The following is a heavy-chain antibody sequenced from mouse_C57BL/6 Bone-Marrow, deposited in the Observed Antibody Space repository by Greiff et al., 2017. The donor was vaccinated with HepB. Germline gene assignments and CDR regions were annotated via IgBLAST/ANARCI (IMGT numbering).Heavy chain of an antibody. CDR3: ARWSGNPFAY. V-gene: IGHV1-64*01. CDR2: IHPNSGST. Sequence: QVQLQQPGAELVKPGASVKLSCKASGYTFTSYWVHWVKQRPGQGLEWIGMIHPNSGSTNYNEKFKSKATLTVDKSSSTAYMQLSSLTSEDSAVYYCARWSGNPFAYWGQGTRVTVSA. D-gene: IGHD1-3*01. J-gene: IGHJ3*01. CDR1: GYTFTSYW.